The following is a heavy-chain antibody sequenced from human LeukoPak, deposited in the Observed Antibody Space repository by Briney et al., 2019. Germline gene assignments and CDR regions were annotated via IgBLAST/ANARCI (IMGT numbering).Heavy chain of an antibody. D-gene: IGHD3-22*01. CDR1: GFTFNSYG. CDR2: ISANGIST. J-gene: IGHJ4*02. Sequence: GGSLRLSCAASGFTFNSYGMSWVRQAPGKGLEWVSTISANGISTYYADSVKGRFTISRDNSKSTLYLQMNSLRAEDTAVYYCAKLDDYYDSTGYPFNYWGQGTLVTVSS. V-gene: IGHV3-23*01. CDR3: AKLDDYYDSTGYPFNY.